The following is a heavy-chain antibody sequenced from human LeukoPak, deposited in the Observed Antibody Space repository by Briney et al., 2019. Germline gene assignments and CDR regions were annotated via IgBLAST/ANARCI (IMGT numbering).Heavy chain of an antibody. CDR1: GGSISSYY. CDR2: IHYSGST. CDR3: ARDQVWFDP. Sequence: PSETLSLTCTVSGGSISSYYWSWIRQPPGKGLEWIGYIHYSGSTNYNPSLKSRVTISVDTSKNQFSLKVSSVTAADTAVYYCARDQVWFDPWGQGTLVTVSS. V-gene: IGHV4-59*12. J-gene: IGHJ5*02.